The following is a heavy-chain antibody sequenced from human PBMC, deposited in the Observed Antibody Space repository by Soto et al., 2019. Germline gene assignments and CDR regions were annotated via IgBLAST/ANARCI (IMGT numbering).Heavy chain of an antibody. CDR3: ARGEDSSSWYGMK. V-gene: IGHV4-34*01. CDR2: INHSGST. J-gene: IGHJ4*02. D-gene: IGHD6-13*01. CDR1: GGSFSGYY. Sequence: SETLSLTCAVYGGSFSGYYWSWIRQPPGKGLEWIGEINHSGSTNYNPSLKSRVTISVDTSKNQFSLKLSSVTAADTAVYYCARGEDSSSWYGMKWGQGTLVTVSS.